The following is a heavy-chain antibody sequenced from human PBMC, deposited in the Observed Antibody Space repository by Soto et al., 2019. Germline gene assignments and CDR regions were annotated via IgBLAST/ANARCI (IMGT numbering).Heavy chain of an antibody. V-gene: IGHV3-15*01. CDR1: VFTFSNAW. CDR3: TTVFEYYDFWSGYPNQRFDY. Sequence: PWGALRVSCAASVFTFSNAWMSWVRQAPGKGLELVARIKIKTDGVTTDYAAPVKGRFTISRYDSKNTLYLQMNSLKTEDTAVYYCTTVFEYYDFWSGYPNQRFDYWGQGTMVTVSS. J-gene: IGHJ4*02. D-gene: IGHD3-3*01. CDR2: IKIKTDGVTT.